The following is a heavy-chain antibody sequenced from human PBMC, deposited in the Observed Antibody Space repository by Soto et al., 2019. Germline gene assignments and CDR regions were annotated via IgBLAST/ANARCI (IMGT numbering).Heavy chain of an antibody. CDR2: ISAYNGNT. CDR3: ARVDVEWELLRSGY. CDR1: GYTFTSYG. V-gene: IGHV1-18*01. J-gene: IGHJ4*02. Sequence: ASVKVSCKASGYTFTSYGISWVRQALGQGLEWMGWISAYNGNTNYAQKLQGRVTMTTDTSTSTAYMELRSLRSDDTAVYYCARVDVEWELLRSGYWGQGTLVTVSS. D-gene: IGHD1-26*01.